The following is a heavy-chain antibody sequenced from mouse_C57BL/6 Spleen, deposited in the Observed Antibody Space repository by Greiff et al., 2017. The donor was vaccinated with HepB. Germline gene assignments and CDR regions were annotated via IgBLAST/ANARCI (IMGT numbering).Heavy chain of an antibody. J-gene: IGHJ4*01. CDR1: GFNIKDDY. CDR3: TSLYDGTGRDY. CDR2: IDPENGDT. D-gene: IGHD2-3*01. Sequence: EVQGVDSGAELVRPGASVKLSCTASGFNIKDDYMHWVKQRPEQGLEWIGWIDPENGDTEYASKFQGKATITADTSSNTAYLQLSSLTSEDTAVYYCTSLYDGTGRDYWGQGTSVTVSS. V-gene: IGHV14-4*01.